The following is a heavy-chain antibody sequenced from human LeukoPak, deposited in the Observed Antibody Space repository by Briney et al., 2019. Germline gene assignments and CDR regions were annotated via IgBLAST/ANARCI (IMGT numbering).Heavy chain of an antibody. D-gene: IGHD6-19*01. V-gene: IGHV3-23*01. J-gene: IGHJ4*02. CDR2: VTASGAGT. Sequence: GGSLRLSWASSGFTFDSYAMTWVRQAPGKGLEWVSTVTASGAGTYFADSVKGRFTISRDNSKNTLYLQMNSLRAEDTAVYYCVINGGLEVAGSFDNWGQGTLVTVSS. CDR3: VINGGLEVAGSFDN. CDR1: GFTFDSYA.